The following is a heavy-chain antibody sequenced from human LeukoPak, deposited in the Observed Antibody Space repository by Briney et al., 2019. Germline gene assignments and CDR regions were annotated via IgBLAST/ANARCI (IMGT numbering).Heavy chain of an antibody. Sequence: GGSLRLSCAASGFTFSSYWMSWVRQAPGKGLEWVANIKQDGSNKYYADSVKGRFTISRDNSKNTLYLQMNSLRAEDTAVYYCAKEGGFGELLPYFDYWGQGTLVTVSS. CDR3: AKEGGFGELLPYFDY. CDR1: GFTFSSYW. J-gene: IGHJ4*02. V-gene: IGHV3-7*01. CDR2: IKQDGSNK. D-gene: IGHD3-10*01.